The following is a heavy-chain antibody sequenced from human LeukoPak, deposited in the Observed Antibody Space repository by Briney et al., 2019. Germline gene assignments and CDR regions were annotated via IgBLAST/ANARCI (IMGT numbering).Heavy chain of an antibody. J-gene: IGHJ4*02. CDR3: AKAANWGSFDY. V-gene: IGHV3-30*18. CDR1: GFTFSRYG. CDR2: ISYDGNSK. Sequence: GGPLRLSCAASGFTFSRYGMHWVRQAPGKGLEWVAVISYDGNSKYYADSVKGRFTISRDNSKNTLYLQMNSLRAEDTAVYYCAKAANWGSFDYWGQGTLVTVSS. D-gene: IGHD7-27*01.